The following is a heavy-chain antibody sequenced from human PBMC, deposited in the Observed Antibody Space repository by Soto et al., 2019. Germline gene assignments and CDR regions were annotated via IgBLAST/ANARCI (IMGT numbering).Heavy chain of an antibody. D-gene: IGHD1-26*01. CDR3: AKDEELSRELLAQYFHH. J-gene: IGHJ1*01. Sequence: PGGSLRLSCAASGFTFSSYSMSWVRQAPGKGLEWVSDISATSGSTYYADSVKGRFTISRDNSKNTLYLQMNSLRAEDTAVYYCAKDEELSRELLAQYFHHWGQGTPVTVSS. CDR2: ISATSGST. V-gene: IGHV3-23*01. CDR1: GFTFSSYS.